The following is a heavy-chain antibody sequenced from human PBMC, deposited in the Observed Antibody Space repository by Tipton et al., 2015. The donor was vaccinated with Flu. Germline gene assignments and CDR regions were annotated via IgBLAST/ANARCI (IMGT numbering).Heavy chain of an antibody. CDR3: ARAGTDGHDLDY. CDR2: IYYSGST. V-gene: IGHV4-59*01. Sequence: TLSLTCTVSVDSMSSYYWSWIRQSPGKGLDWLGHIYYSGSTTYNPSLKSRITISVDTSKKQFSLRLSSVTAADTGLYYCARAGTDGHDLDYWGQGTLVIVSS. J-gene: IGHJ4*02. D-gene: IGHD5-24*01. CDR1: VDSMSSYY.